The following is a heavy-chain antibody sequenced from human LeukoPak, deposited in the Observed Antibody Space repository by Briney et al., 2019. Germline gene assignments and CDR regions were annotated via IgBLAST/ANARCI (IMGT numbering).Heavy chain of an antibody. Sequence: PGGSLRLSCAASGFTFSSYTMNWVRQAPGKGLEWVSSISSSSNYIYYTDSVKGRFTVSRDNTKNSLYLQMNSLRAEDTAVYYCAKDRRSSGSGSYFLFDYWGQGTLVTVSS. J-gene: IGHJ4*02. CDR2: ISSSSNYI. CDR3: AKDRRSSGSGSYFLFDY. CDR1: GFTFSSYT. D-gene: IGHD3-10*01. V-gene: IGHV3-21*01.